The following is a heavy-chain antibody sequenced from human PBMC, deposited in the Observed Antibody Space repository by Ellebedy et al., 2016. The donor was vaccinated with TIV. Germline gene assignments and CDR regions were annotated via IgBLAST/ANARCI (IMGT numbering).Heavy chain of an antibody. CDR2: IRQEGDEI. CDR3: ARRASYGDYAVQVNPWFDP. Sequence: GESLKISCAASGFNFRSYWMTWVRQAPGKGLEWVAKIRQEGDEIYYVESVKGRFTISRDNAKNSLFLQTTSLIVEDTAVYYCARRASYGDYAVQVNPWFDPWGQGTLVTVSS. CDR1: GFNFRSYW. J-gene: IGHJ5*02. V-gene: IGHV3-7*01. D-gene: IGHD4-17*01.